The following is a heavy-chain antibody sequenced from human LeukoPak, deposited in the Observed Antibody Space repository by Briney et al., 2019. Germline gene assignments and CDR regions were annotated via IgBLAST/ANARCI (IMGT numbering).Heavy chain of an antibody. D-gene: IGHD6-13*01. V-gene: IGHV3-23*01. CDR2: ISCSGENT. Sequence: GGSLRLSCGASGFTFRGYAMAWVRQAPGKGLEWVSTISCSGENTYYTDSVKGRFTVSRDNSKNTLYLQMNSLRAEDTAVYFCAKDKTNSIWRFFDYWGQGTLVTVSS. J-gene: IGHJ4*02. CDR1: GFTFRGYA. CDR3: AKDKTNSIWRFFDY.